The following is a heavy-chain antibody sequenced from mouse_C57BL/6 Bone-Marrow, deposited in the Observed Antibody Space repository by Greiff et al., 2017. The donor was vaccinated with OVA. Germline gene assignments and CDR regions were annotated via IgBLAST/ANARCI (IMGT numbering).Heavy chain of an antibody. CDR3: ARSYYDGGFAY. CDR1: GYTFTSYW. Sequence: VKLQQPGAELVKPGASVKLSCKASGYTFTSYWMHWVKQRPGQGLEWIGMIHPNSGSTNYNEKFKSKATLTVDKSSSTAYMQLSSLTSEDSAVYYCARSYYDGGFAYWGQGTLVTVSA. D-gene: IGHD1-1*02. V-gene: IGHV1-64*01. CDR2: IHPNSGST. J-gene: IGHJ3*01.